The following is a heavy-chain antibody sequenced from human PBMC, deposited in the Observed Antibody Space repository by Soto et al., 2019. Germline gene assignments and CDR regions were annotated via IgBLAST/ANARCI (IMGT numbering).Heavy chain of an antibody. CDR1: GFTFSSYA. Sequence: QTGGSLRLSCAASGFTFSSYAMHWVRQAPGKGLEWVAVISYDGSNKYYADSVKGRFTISRDNSKNTLYLQMNSLRAEDTAVYYCARERGLVAARPLGGRIDYWGQGTLVTVSS. CDR3: ARERGLVAARPLGGRIDY. J-gene: IGHJ4*02. CDR2: ISYDGSNK. D-gene: IGHD6-6*01. V-gene: IGHV3-30-3*01.